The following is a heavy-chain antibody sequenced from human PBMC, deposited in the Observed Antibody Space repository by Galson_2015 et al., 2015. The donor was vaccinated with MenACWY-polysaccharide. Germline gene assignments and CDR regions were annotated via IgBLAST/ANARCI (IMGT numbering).Heavy chain of an antibody. CDR2: ISWNSDII. J-gene: IGHJ4*02. D-gene: IGHD2-15*01. V-gene: IGHV3-9*01. CDR1: GFTFDDYA. Sequence: SLRLSCAASGFTFDDYAMHWVRQAPGKGLEWVSGISWNSDIIGYADSVKGRFTISRDSAKNSLYLQMNSLRPEDTALYYCAKGYSYSKSPVDHWGQGPLVTVSS. CDR3: AKGYSYSKSPVDH.